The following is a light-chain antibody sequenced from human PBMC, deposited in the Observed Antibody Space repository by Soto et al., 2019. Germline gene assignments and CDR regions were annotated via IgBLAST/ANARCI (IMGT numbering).Light chain of an antibody. Sequence: SLLPQPPSVSASPGQKVTISCSGSSSNIGNNYVSWYQQLPGTAPRLLIYENNKRPSGIPDRFSGSKSGSSATLGITGLQTGDEADYYCGTWDSSLSAGVFGTGTKVTVL. V-gene: IGLV1-51*02. J-gene: IGLJ1*01. CDR1: SSNIGNNY. CDR3: GTWDSSLSAGV. CDR2: ENN.